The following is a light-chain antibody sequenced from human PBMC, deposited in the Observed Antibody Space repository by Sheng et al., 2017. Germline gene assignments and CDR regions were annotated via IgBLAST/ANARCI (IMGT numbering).Light chain of an antibody. J-gene: IGKJ4*01. CDR3: QQYDNLLSLT. Sequence: DIQMTQSPSSLSASVGDRVTITCQASQDISNYLNWYQQKPGKAPKLLIYDASNLETGVPSRFSGSGSGTDFTFTISSLQPEDIATYYCQQYDNLLSLTFGGRDQGGRSN. CDR2: DAS. V-gene: IGKV1-33*01. CDR1: QDISNY.